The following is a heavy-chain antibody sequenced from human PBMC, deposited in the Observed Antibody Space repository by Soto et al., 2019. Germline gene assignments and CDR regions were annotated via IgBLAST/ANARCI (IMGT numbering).Heavy chain of an antibody. D-gene: IGHD3-10*01. Sequence: ALVKVSCKASGYTFTSYDINWVRQATGQGLEWMGWMNPNSGNTSYAQKFQGRVTITTNNSMSTAYMELSSLRSEDTAVYYCARDVTLRMRFGELLPPTFDYWGQGTLVTVSS. CDR3: ARDVTLRMRFGELLPPTFDY. CDR1: GYTFTSYD. V-gene: IGHV1-8*01. J-gene: IGHJ4*02. CDR2: MNPNSGNT.